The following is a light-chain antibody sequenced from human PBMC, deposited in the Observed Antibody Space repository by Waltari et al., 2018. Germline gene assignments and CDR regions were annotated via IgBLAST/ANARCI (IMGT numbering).Light chain of an antibody. CDR1: RSDIGSFNL. J-gene: IGLJ1*01. Sequence: QSALTQPASVSGSPGQSITISCTGTRSDIGSFNLVSWYPQHPGKAPKLLIYEVDTRPSVVSDRFSGSKSGNTASLTISALQAEDETDYYCYSYAGASTYVVGTGTKVTVL. CDR3: YSYAGASTYV. V-gene: IGLV2-23*02. CDR2: EVD.